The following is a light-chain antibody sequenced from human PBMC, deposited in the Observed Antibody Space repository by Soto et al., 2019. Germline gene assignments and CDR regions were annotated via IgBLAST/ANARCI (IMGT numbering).Light chain of an antibody. J-gene: IGKJ5*01. Sequence: EIVLTQSPDTLSLSPGERATLSCRASQRVSSGYLAWYQQKPGQAPRRLIYGASSRATGIPDRFSGRGSGTDFTLTISRLEPEDFAVYYCQQYGSSPPSSTFGQGTRLEIK. CDR2: GAS. CDR1: QRVSSGY. CDR3: QQYGSSPPSST. V-gene: IGKV3-20*01.